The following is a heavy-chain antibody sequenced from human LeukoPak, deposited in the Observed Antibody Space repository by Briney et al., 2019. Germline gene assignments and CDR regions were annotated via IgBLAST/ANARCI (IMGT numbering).Heavy chain of an antibody. CDR2: IIPIFGTA. CDR3: ATGSFGGLIGY. D-gene: IGHD4-23*01. J-gene: IGHJ4*02. Sequence: VASVKVSCKASGGTFSSYAISWVRQAPGQGLEWMGGIIPIFGTANYAQKFQGRVTITADESTSTAYMELSSLRSEDTAVYYCATGSFGGLIGYWGQGTLVTVSS. V-gene: IGHV1-69*13. CDR1: GGTFSSYA.